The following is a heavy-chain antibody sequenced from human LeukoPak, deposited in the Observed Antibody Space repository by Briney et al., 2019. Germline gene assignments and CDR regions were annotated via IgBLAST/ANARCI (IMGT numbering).Heavy chain of an antibody. CDR2: IKSKTDGGTT. Sequence: PGGSLRLSCIVSGFSFNSYSMSWVRQAPGEGLEWVGRIKSKTDGGTTDYAAPVKGRFTISRDDSKSTVFLQMNSLKTEDTAVYYCTGRELQYDTHLVYWGQGTRVTVSS. CDR1: GFSFNSYS. CDR3: TGRELQYDTHLVY. V-gene: IGHV3-15*01. D-gene: IGHD4-11*01. J-gene: IGHJ4*02.